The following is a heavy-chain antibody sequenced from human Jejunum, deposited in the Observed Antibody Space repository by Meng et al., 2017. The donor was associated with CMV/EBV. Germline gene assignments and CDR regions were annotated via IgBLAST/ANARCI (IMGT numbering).Heavy chain of an antibody. J-gene: IGHJ4*02. D-gene: IGHD5-18*01. Sequence: MNWHGQGAGKGVEYGSVIGSNGDETYCGDCVKGRFTVSRDNSKNNLNIEMGSLRDEDTTMYFCARGRGRAGYVDPGISGYFDSWGKGSLVTVSS. CDR2: IGSNGDET. V-gene: IGHV3-64*02. CDR3: ARGRGRAGYVDPGISGYFDS.